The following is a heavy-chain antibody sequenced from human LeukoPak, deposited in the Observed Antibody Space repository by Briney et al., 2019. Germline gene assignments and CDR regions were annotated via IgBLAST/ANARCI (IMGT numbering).Heavy chain of an antibody. D-gene: IGHD6-19*01. V-gene: IGHV4-39*01. J-gene: IGHJ5*02. CDR2: IYYSGST. CDR1: GGSISSSSYY. CDR3: AGLSKAVNWFDP. Sequence: SGPTLVKPSETLSLTCTVSGGSISSSSYYWGWIRQPPGKGLEWIGSIYYSGSTYYNPSLKSRVTISVDTSKNQLSLKLSSVTAADTAVYYCAGLSKAVNWFDPWGQGTLVTVSS.